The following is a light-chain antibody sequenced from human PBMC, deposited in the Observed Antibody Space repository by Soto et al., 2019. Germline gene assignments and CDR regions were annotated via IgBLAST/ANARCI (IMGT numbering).Light chain of an antibody. Sequence: EIVLTQSPATLSLSPGERATLSCRASQSVSTYLAWYQQKPGQAPRLLIFDASNSATGIPVRFRGSGSGTDFTVTDSTLEPEDFAVYCCEERDKGATAFTFGGGSKVEMK. V-gene: IGKV3-11*01. CDR2: DAS. J-gene: IGKJ4*01. CDR3: EERDKGATAFT. CDR1: QSVSTY.